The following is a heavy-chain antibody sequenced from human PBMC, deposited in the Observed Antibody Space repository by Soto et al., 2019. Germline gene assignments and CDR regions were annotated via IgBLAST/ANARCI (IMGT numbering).Heavy chain of an antibody. CDR1: GFVFGGYG. CDR3: ARGGDVFDY. D-gene: IGHD3-16*01. CDR2: TSYDGSNK. Sequence: QVQLVESGGDVVRPGKSLTVSCTGSGFVFGGYGIHWVRQTPGKGLEWLAMTSYDGSNKYFADSVKGRFTISRDNSKNTVYLQMDNLRLEDTAVYYCARGGDVFDYWGRGTLVTVSS. V-gene: IGHV3-30*03. J-gene: IGHJ4*02.